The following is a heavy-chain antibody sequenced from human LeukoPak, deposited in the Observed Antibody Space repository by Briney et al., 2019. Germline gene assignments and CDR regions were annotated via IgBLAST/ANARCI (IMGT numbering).Heavy chain of an antibody. Sequence: SETLSLTCAVYGGSFSGYYWSWIRQPPGKGLEWIGEINHGGSTNYNPSLKSRVTISVDTSKNQFSLKLSSVTAADTAVYYCARGLIVVVGSTPLEQVGAFDIWGQGTMVTVSS. CDR3: ARGLIVVVGSTPLEQVGAFDI. CDR2: INHGGST. J-gene: IGHJ3*02. CDR1: GGSFSGYY. V-gene: IGHV4-34*01. D-gene: IGHD2-2*01.